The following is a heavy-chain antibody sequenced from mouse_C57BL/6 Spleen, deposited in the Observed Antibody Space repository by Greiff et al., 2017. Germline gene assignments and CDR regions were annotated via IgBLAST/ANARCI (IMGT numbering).Heavy chain of an antibody. J-gene: IGHJ4*01. V-gene: IGHV1-42*01. Sequence: VQLKQSGPELVKPGASVKISCKASGYSFTGYYMNWVKQSPEKSLEWIGEINPSTGGTTYNQKFKAKATLTVAKSSSTAYMQLKSLTSEDSAVYYCAREGYYAMDYWGQGTSVTVSS. CDR3: AREGYYAMDY. CDR2: INPSTGGT. CDR1: GYSFTGYY.